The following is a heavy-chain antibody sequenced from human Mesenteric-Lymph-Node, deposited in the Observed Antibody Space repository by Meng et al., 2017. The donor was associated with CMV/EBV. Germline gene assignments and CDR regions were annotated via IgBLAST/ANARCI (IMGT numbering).Heavy chain of an antibody. V-gene: IGHV1-69*10. J-gene: IGHJ5*02. CDR1: GGTFSSYA. Sequence: SVKVSCKASGGTFSSYAISWVRQAPGQGLEWMGGIIPILGIANYAQKFQGRVTITADKSTSTAHMELSSLRSEDTAVYYCARAGSCGWYFAWFDPWGQGTLVTVSS. CDR2: IIPILGIA. CDR3: ARAGSCGWYFAWFDP. D-gene: IGHD6-19*01.